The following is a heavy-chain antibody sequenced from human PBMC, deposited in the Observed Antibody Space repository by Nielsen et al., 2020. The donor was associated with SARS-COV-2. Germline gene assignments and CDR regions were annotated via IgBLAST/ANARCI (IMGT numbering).Heavy chain of an antibody. CDR1: GGSISSSSYY. CDR2: IYYSGST. Sequence: SETLSLTCTVSGGSISSSSYYWGWIRQPPGKGLEWIGSIYYSGSTYYNPSLKSRVTISVDTSKNQFSLKLSSVTAADTAVYYCARRGRGSYFDYWGQGTLVTVSS. D-gene: IGHD3-16*01. CDR3: ARRGRGSYFDY. J-gene: IGHJ4*02. V-gene: IGHV4-39*01.